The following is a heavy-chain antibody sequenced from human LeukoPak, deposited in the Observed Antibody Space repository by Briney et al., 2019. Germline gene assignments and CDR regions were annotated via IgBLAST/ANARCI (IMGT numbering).Heavy chain of an antibody. D-gene: IGHD1-26*01. CDR3: ARTLGD. CDR1: GFTLSSYW. V-gene: IGHV3-7*05. J-gene: IGHJ4*02. CDR2: IKQDGSEK. Sequence: GGSLRLSCAASGFTLSSYWMDWVRQAPGKGLEWVANIKQDGSEKYYVDSVKGRFTISRDNAKNSLYLQMNSLRAEDTAVYYCARTLGDWGQGTLVTVSS.